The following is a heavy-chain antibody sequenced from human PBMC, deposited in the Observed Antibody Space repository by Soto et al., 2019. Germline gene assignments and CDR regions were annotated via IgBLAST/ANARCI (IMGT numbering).Heavy chain of an antibody. J-gene: IGHJ5*02. D-gene: IGHD3-3*01. V-gene: IGHV1-69*13. Sequence: SVKVSCKASGGTFSSYAISWVRQAPGQGLEWMGGIIPIFGTANYAQKFQGRVTITADESTSTAYMELSSLRSEDTAVYYCARYRFLEWLLSGWFDPRGQGTLVTVSS. CDR1: GGTFSSYA. CDR3: ARYRFLEWLLSGWFDP. CDR2: IIPIFGTA.